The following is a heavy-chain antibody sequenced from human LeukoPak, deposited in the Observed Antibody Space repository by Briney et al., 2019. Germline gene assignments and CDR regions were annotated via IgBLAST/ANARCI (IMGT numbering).Heavy chain of an antibody. Sequence: SETLSLTCTVSGGSISSYYWSWLRQPPGKGLEWVGYIYYSGSTNYNPSLKSRVTISVDTSKNQFSLKLSSVTAADTAVYYCARVSVRGVKVYWFDPWGQGTLVTVSS. D-gene: IGHD3-10*01. CDR2: IYYSGST. J-gene: IGHJ5*02. CDR1: GGSISSYY. CDR3: ARVSVRGVKVYWFDP. V-gene: IGHV4-59*01.